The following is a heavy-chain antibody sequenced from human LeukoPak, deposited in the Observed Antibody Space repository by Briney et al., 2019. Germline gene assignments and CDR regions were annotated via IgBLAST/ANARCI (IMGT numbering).Heavy chain of an antibody. V-gene: IGHV3-15*01. CDR1: GFTFSNAW. CDR2: IKSKTDGGIT. Sequence: GGSLRLSCAASGFTFSNAWMSWVRQAPGKGLEWVGRIKSKTDGGITDYAAPVKGRFTISRDDSKNTLFLQMNSLRTEDTAIYYCTRHYRSYYFDYWGQGTLVTVSS. D-gene: IGHD1-14*01. J-gene: IGHJ4*02. CDR3: TRHYRSYYFDY.